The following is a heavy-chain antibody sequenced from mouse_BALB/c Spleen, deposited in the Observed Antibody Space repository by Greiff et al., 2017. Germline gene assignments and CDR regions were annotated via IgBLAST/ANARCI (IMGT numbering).Heavy chain of an antibody. V-gene: IGHV14-3*02. CDR3: ASDGNYSY. Sequence: EVQLVESGAELVKPGASVKLSCTASGFNIKDTYMHWVKQRPEQGLEWIGRIDPANGNTKYDPKFQGKATITADTSSNTADLQLSSLTSEDTAVYYCASDGNYSYGGQGTTLTVSS. D-gene: IGHD2-1*01. J-gene: IGHJ2*01. CDR1: GFNIKDTY. CDR2: IDPANGNT.